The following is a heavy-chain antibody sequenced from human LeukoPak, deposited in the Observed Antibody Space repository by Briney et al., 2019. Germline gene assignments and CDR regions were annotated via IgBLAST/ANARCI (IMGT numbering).Heavy chain of an antibody. V-gene: IGHV4-4*02. CDR1: GGSISSSNW. J-gene: IGHJ4*02. CDR3: ARSYYYVDY. Sequence: PSGTLSLTCAVSGGSISSSNWWSWVRPPPGKGLEWIGEIDHSGSTNYDPSLKSRVTMSIDTSKNQFSLKLNSVTAADTAVYYCARSYYYVDYWGQGTLVTVSS. CDR2: IDHSGST. D-gene: IGHD3-10*01.